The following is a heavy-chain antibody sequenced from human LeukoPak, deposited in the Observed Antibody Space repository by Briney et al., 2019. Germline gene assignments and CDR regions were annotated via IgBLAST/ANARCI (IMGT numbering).Heavy chain of an antibody. V-gene: IGHV3-30*02. CDR3: AKDLVLLWFGELGGNWFDP. Sequence: GPLRLSCAASGFTFSSYGMHWVRQAPGKGLEWVAFIRYDGSNKYYAGSVKGRFTISRDNSKNTLYLQMNSLRAEDTAVYYCAKDLVLLWFGELGGNWFDPWGQGTLVTVSS. D-gene: IGHD3-10*01. CDR1: GFTFSSYG. J-gene: IGHJ5*02. CDR2: IRYDGSNK.